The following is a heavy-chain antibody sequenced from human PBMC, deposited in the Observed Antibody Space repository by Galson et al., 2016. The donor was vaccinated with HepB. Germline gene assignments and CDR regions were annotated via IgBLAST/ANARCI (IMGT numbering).Heavy chain of an antibody. D-gene: IGHD6-13*01. V-gene: IGHV3-23*01. CDR2: ISGSGHST. J-gene: IGHJ4*02. Sequence: SLRLSCAASGFTFSSYAFTWVRQAPGKGLEWVSAISGSGHSTYYAGSVKSRFTISRDNSKNTMYLQMHSLRAQDTAVYYCAKHQSPGSGSSWYFDYWGQGTLVTVSS. CDR3: AKHQSPGSGSSWYFDY. CDR1: GFTFSSYA.